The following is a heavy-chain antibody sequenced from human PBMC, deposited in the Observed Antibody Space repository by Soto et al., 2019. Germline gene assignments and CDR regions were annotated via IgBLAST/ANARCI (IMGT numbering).Heavy chain of an antibody. V-gene: IGHV3-33*01. J-gene: IGHJ4*02. Sequence: VQLVESGGGVVQPGNSLRLSCAASGFTFSSYGLHWVRQAPGKGLEWVAVIWDDGSKEYYADSVKGRFTIARDDSKNTLYVQMNSLRVEDTAVYYCARDVRSAFDYWGQGTLVTVSS. CDR3: ARDVRSAFDY. CDR1: GFTFSSYG. CDR2: IWDDGSKE.